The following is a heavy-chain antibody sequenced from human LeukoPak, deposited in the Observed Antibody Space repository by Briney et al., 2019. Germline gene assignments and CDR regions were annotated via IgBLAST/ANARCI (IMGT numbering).Heavy chain of an antibody. Sequence: SETLSLTCAVSGASISSDGYSWSWIRQPPGKGLECIGYIYSSGSTYYNPSLKSRVTMPVDTSKNQFSLKLSSVTAADTAVYYCARDRPSMQYYYGSGSYYKYWFDPWGQGTLVTVSS. V-gene: IGHV4-30-4*07. CDR3: ARDRPSMQYYYGSGSYYKYWFDP. CDR1: GASISSDGYS. CDR2: IYSSGST. D-gene: IGHD3-10*01. J-gene: IGHJ5*02.